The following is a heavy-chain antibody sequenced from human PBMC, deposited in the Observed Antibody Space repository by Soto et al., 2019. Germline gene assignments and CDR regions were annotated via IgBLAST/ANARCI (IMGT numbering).Heavy chain of an antibody. J-gene: IGHJ5*02. D-gene: IGHD3-22*01. CDR2: IYYSGST. V-gene: IGHV4-31*03. CDR1: GGSISSGGYY. Sequence: QVQLQESGPGLVKPSQTLSLTCTVSGGSISSGGYYWSWIRQHPGKGLEWIGYIYYSGSTYYNPSLKRRVTIAVDTSKSQFSLKLSSVTAADAAEYYCARDQKEGWSSGSFDPWGQGTLVTVSS. CDR3: ARDQKEGWSSGSFDP.